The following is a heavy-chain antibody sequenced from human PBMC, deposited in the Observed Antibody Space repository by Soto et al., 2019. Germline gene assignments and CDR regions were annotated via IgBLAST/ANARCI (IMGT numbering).Heavy chain of an antibody. D-gene: IGHD3-10*01. V-gene: IGHV3-30*18. CDR2: ISYDGSNK. Sequence: QVQLVESGGGMVQPGRSLRLSCAASGFTFSSYGMHWVRQAPGKGLEWVAVISYDGSNKYYADSVKGRFTISRDNSKNTLYLQMNSLRAEDTAVYYCAKDLSYYYGSGSYYNEGAIDYWGQGTLVTVSS. J-gene: IGHJ4*02. CDR1: GFTFSSYG. CDR3: AKDLSYYYGSGSYYNEGAIDY.